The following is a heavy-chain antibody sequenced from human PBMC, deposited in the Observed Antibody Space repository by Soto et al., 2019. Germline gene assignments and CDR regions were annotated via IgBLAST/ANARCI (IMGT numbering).Heavy chain of an antibody. CDR3: ASSTGANWFDP. CDR2: IYSGGST. V-gene: IGHV3-53*01. CDR1: GFTVSSNY. J-gene: IGHJ5*02. Sequence: PGGSLRLSCAASGFTVSSNYMSWVRQAPGKGLEWVSVIYSGGSTYYADSVKGRFTISRDNSKNTLYLQMNSLRAEDTAVYYCASSTGANWFDPWGQGTLVTVSS.